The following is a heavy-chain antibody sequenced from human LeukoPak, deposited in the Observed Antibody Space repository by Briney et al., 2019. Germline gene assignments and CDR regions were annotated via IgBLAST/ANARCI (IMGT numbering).Heavy chain of an antibody. V-gene: IGHV4-34*01. Sequence: SETLSLTCAVYGGSFSGYYWSWIRQPPGKGLEWIGEINHGGSTNYNPSLKSRVTISVDTSKNQFSLKLSSVTAADTAVYYCARGGPNWNYARRGFDYWGQGTLVTVSS. J-gene: IGHJ4*02. CDR1: GGSFSGYY. CDR3: ARGGPNWNYARRGFDY. D-gene: IGHD1-7*01. CDR2: INHGGST.